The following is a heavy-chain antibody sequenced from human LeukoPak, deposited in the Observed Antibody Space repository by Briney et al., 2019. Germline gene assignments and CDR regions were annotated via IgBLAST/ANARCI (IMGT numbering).Heavy chain of an antibody. CDR1: GFTFSSYG. V-gene: IGHV3-30*03. Sequence: PGRSLRLSCAASGFTFSSYGMHWVRQAPGKGLEWVAVISYDGSNKYYADSVKGRFTISRDNSKNTLYLQMNSLRAEDTAVYYCARNYGDDVDYWGQGTLVTVSS. CDR2: ISYDGSNK. J-gene: IGHJ4*02. CDR3: ARNYGDDVDY. D-gene: IGHD4-17*01.